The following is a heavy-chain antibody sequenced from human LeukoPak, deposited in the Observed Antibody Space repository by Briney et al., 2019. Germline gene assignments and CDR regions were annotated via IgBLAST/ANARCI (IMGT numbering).Heavy chain of an antibody. Sequence: SVKVSCKASGGTFSSYAISWVRQAPGQGLEWMGGIIPIFGTANYAQKFQGRVTITADESTSTAYMELSSLRSEDTAVYYCAREGIVVVPAEYFDYWGQGTLVTVSS. D-gene: IGHD2-2*01. V-gene: IGHV1-69*13. CDR2: IIPIFGTA. J-gene: IGHJ4*02. CDR1: GGTFSSYA. CDR3: AREGIVVVPAEYFDY.